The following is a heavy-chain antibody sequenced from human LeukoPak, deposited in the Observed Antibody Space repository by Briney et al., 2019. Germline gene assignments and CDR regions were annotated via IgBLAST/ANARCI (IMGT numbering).Heavy chain of an antibody. CDR1: GFTFSSYS. CDR3: ARDLGYCSSTSCYRGMDV. CDR2: ISSSSSYI. V-gene: IGHV3-21*01. J-gene: IGHJ6*03. Sequence: GGSLRLSCAASGFTFSSYSMNWVRQAPGKGLEWVSSISSSSSYIYYADSVKGRFTISRDNAKNSLYLQMNSLRAEDTAVYYCARDLGYCSSTSCYRGMDVWSKGTTVTVSS. D-gene: IGHD2-2*01.